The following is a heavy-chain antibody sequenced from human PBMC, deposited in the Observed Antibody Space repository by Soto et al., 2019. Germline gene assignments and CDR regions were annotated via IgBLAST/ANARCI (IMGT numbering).Heavy chain of an antibody. V-gene: IGHV4-39*01. D-gene: IGHD6-19*01. CDR1: GGSISSSSYY. CDR3: ASSAGYSSGWYVQEGWADGY. J-gene: IGHJ4*02. Sequence: TLSLTCTVSGGSISSSSYYWGWIRQPPGKGLEWIGSIYYSGSTYYNPSLKSRVTISVDTSKNQFSLKLSSVTAADTAVYYCASSAGYSSGWYVQEGWADGYWGQGTLVTVSS. CDR2: IYYSGST.